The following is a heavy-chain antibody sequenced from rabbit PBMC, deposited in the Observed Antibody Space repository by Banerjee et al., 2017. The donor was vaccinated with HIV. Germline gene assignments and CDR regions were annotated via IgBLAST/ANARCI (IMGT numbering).Heavy chain of an antibody. CDR2: INTSSGNT. Sequence: MCWVRQAPGKGLEWIACINTSSGNTVYASWAKGRFTISKTSSTTVTLQMTSLTVADTATYFCARGIGVDYGGYASPFNLWGPGTLVTVS. CDR3: ARGIGVDYGGYASPFNL. V-gene: IGHV1S40*01. D-gene: IGHD2-1*01. J-gene: IGHJ4*01.